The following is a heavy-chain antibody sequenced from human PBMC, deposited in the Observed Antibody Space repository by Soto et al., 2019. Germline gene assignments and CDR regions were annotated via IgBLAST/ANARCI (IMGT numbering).Heavy chain of an antibody. CDR2: INAGNGNT. Sequence: QVQLVQSGAEVKKPGASVKVSCKASGYTFTSYAMHWVRQAPGQRLEWMGWINAGNGNTKYSQKFQGRVTITRDTSASTAYMELSSLRSEDTAVYYCARDSDVTMVRGVMYYYYGMDVW. CDR3: ARDSDVTMVRGVMYYYYGMDV. J-gene: IGHJ6*01. CDR1: GYTFTSYA. V-gene: IGHV1-3*01. D-gene: IGHD3-10*01.